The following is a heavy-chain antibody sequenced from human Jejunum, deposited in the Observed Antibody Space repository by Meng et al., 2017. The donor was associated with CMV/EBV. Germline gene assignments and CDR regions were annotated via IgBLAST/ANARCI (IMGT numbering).Heavy chain of an antibody. V-gene: IGHV3-30*11. CDR1: GFTFSSYA. D-gene: IGHD6-13*01. Sequence: SGFTFSSYAMHWVRQAPGKGLEWVAVIPFDGNNEHYADSVKGRFTISRDNSKNTLYLQVNSLRLEDTGVYYCARGTGSGSWLIDSWGQGTLVTV. CDR2: IPFDGNNE. J-gene: IGHJ5*01. CDR3: ARGTGSGSWLIDS.